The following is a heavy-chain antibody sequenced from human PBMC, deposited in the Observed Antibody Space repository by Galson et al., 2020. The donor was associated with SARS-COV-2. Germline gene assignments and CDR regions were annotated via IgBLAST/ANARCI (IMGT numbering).Heavy chain of an antibody. Sequence: GESLKISCETSGFTFSNYWMSWVRQAPGKGLEWEANVKQDGSDRYYGDSVKGRFTISSDYAKNSVYLQMNSLRVEDTAVYYCARDQDGYNDFWGQGTLVTVSS. CDR3: ARDQDGYNDF. CDR1: GFTFSNYW. CDR2: VKQDGSDR. D-gene: IGHD5-12*01. J-gene: IGHJ4*02. V-gene: IGHV3-7*01.